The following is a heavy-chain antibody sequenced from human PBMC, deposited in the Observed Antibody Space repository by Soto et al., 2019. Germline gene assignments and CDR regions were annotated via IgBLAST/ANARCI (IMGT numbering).Heavy chain of an antibody. D-gene: IGHD2-2*01. V-gene: IGHV3-20*01. CDR3: ARGEYQLPHYYYSYMDV. CDR2: INWNGGST. Sequence: EVQLVESGGGVVRPGGSLRLSCAASGFTFDDYGMSWVRQAPGKGLEWVSGINWNGGSTGYADSVKGLFTISRNNAKNSLYLKMNSLRAEDTALYHCARGEYQLPHYYYSYMDVRGKGTTVTVSS. CDR1: GFTFDDYG. J-gene: IGHJ6*03.